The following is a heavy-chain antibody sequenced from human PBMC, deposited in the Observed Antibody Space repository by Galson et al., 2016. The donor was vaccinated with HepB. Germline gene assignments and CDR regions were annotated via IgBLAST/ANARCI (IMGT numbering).Heavy chain of an antibody. Sequence: SLRLSCAASGFTFSSYWMHWVRQVPGKGQVWVSRTNSDGSSTTYADSVKGRFTISRDNAKNTVYLQMNSLRGEDTAVYYCARVDSSGYYIHWYFDLWGRGALVTVSS. CDR3: ARVDSSGYYIHWYFDL. CDR2: TNSDGSST. D-gene: IGHD3-22*01. V-gene: IGHV3-74*01. CDR1: GFTFSSYW. J-gene: IGHJ2*01.